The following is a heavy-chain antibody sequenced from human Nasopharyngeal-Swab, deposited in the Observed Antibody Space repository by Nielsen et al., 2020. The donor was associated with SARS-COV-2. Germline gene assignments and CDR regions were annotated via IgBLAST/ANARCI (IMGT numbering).Heavy chain of an antibody. J-gene: IGHJ4*02. CDR3: AKFREGR. CDR2: IGGVGSPT. CDR1: EFTFRTYY. V-gene: IGHV3-23*01. Sequence: GESLKISCAASEFTFRTYYMSWVRQAPGKGLEWVSAIGGVGSPTFYADSVKGRFTISRDSSQNTLYLQMNSLRADDTAVYYCAKFREGRWSQGTLVTVSS.